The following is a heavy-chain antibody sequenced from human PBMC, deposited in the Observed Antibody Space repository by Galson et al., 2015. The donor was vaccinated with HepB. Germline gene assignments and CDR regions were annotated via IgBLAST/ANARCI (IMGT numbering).Heavy chain of an antibody. CDR3: ARAVRIYCSGGSCYYYYYYMDV. CDR1: GYTLTELS. D-gene: IGHD2-15*01. CDR2: FDPEDGET. Sequence: SVKVSCKVSGYTLTELSMHWVRQAPGKGLEWMGGFDPEDGETIYAQKFQGRVTMTEDTSTDTAYMELSRLRSDDTAVYYCARAVRIYCSGGSCYYYYYYMDVWGKGTTVTVSS. V-gene: IGHV1-24*01. J-gene: IGHJ6*03.